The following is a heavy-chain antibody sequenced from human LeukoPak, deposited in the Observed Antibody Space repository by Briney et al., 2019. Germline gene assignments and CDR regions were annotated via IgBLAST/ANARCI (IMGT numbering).Heavy chain of an antibody. CDR3: ARHLRPPLRYFDRLSPRPFDY. D-gene: IGHD3-9*01. CDR1: GGSFGGYY. Sequence: SETLSLTCAVYGGSFGGYYWSWIRQPPGKGLEWIGEINHSGSTNYNPSLKSRVTISVDTSKNQFSLKLSSVTAADTAVYYCARHLRPPLRYFDRLSPRPFDYWGQGTLVTVSS. CDR2: INHSGST. V-gene: IGHV4-34*01. J-gene: IGHJ4*02.